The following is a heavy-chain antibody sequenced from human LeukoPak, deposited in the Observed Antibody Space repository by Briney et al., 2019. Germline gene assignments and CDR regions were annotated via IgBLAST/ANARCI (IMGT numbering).Heavy chain of an antibody. CDR3: AKDITIFGVYYYGLDF. Sequence: GGSLRPSCAASGFTFDDYGMHWVRQAPGKGLEWVSGISWNRGRIGYADSVKGRFTISRDNGKNSLYLQMNSLRAEDTAVYYCAKDITIFGVYYYGLDFWGQGTTVTVSS. D-gene: IGHD3-3*01. CDR2: ISWNRGRI. CDR1: GFTFDDYG. J-gene: IGHJ6*02. V-gene: IGHV3-9*01.